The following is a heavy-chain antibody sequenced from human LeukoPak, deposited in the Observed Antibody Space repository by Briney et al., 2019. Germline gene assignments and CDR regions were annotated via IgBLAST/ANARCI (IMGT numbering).Heavy chain of an antibody. Sequence: NASETLSLTCTVSGGSISSSSYYWGWIRQPPGKGLEWIGSIYYSGSTYYNPSLKSRVTISVDTSKNQFSLKLSSVTAADTAVYYCARPGYYYVDYFDYWGQGTLVTVSS. CDR1: GGSISSSSYY. CDR3: ARPGYYYVDYFDY. J-gene: IGHJ4*02. CDR2: IYYSGST. V-gene: IGHV4-39*01. D-gene: IGHD3-10*02.